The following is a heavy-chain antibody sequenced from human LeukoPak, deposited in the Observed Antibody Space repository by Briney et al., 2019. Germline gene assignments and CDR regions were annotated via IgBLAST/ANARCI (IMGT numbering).Heavy chain of an antibody. CDR2: INTDGSST. Sequence: GGSLRLSCAASGFTFSNYWMNWVRQAPGKGLVWVSRINTDGSSTSYADSVKGRFTISRDNAKNTLYLQMNSLRAEDTAVYYCAKDSVKVTTVRRVPHYMDVWGKGTTVTISS. CDR1: GFTFSNYW. J-gene: IGHJ6*03. V-gene: IGHV3-74*01. CDR3: AKDSVKVTTVRRVPHYMDV. D-gene: IGHD4-17*01.